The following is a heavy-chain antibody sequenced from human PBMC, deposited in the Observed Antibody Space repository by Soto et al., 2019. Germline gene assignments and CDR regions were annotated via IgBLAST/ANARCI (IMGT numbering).Heavy chain of an antibody. J-gene: IGHJ4*02. Sequence: EVQLVESGGVVAQPGGSLRLSCAASGFTFDDHNMYWVRQAPGMGLEWISVISWDGGRTYYADSVKGRFTISRDNSKNSLYLQMNSLKTEDTAFYYCAKDLIRKQWLPRPLFDSWGPGTLVTVSS. D-gene: IGHD3-22*01. V-gene: IGHV3-43*01. CDR1: GFTFDDHN. CDR3: AKDLIRKQWLPRPLFDS. CDR2: ISWDGGRT.